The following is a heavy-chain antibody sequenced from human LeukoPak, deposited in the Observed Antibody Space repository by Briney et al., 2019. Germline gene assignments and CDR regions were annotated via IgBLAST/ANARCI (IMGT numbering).Heavy chain of an antibody. CDR2: IKQDGNEK. Sequence: GGSLRLSCAASGFTFSSFWMSWVRQAPGKGLEWVANIKQDGNEKYYVDSVKGRFTISRDNAKTSLYLQMNSLRAEDTAVYYCVRDRRSSSWYRYYFDYWGQGTLVTVSS. V-gene: IGHV3-7*01. CDR3: VRDRRSSSWYRYYFDY. CDR1: GFTFSSFW. J-gene: IGHJ4*02. D-gene: IGHD6-13*01.